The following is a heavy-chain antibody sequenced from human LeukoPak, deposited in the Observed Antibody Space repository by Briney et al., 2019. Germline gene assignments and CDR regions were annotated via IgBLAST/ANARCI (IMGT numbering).Heavy chain of an antibody. CDR3: AKGGGYSYGTAGIFDC. Sequence: GGSLRLSCAASGFTFSSFWMSWVRQAPGKGLEWVAVISYDGSNKYYADSVKGRFTISRDNSKNTLYLQMNSLRAEDTAVYYCAKGGGYSYGTAGIFDCWGQGTLVTVSS. J-gene: IGHJ4*02. D-gene: IGHD5-18*01. V-gene: IGHV3-30*18. CDR2: ISYDGSNK. CDR1: GFTFSSFW.